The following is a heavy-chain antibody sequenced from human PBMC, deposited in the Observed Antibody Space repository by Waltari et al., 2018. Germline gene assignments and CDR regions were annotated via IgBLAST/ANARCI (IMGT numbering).Heavy chain of an antibody. J-gene: IGHJ4*02. D-gene: IGHD6-13*01. Sequence: QLQLQEWGPGLEKPSETLSLTCTVSGGSISSSSYYWGWIRQPPGKGREWMGSIYYRRITNSPPSLKSRVTISVDTAKTPFSPKLSSVTAAATAGYYCASTAAVDFDYCGQGTLVIVSS. CDR3: ASTAAVDFDY. CDR1: GGSISSSSYY. V-gene: IGHV4-39*07. CDR2: IYYRRIT.